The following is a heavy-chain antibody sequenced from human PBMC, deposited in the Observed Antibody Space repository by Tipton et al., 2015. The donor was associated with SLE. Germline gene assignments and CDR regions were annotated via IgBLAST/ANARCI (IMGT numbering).Heavy chain of an antibody. D-gene: IGHD7-27*01. CDR3: ARDPLTWGAFDI. CDR1: GFTFSSYG. CDR2: IWYDGSNK. Sequence: SLRLSCAASGFTFSSYGMHWVRQAPGKGLERVAVIWYDGSNKYYADSVKGRFTNSRDNSKNTLYLQMNSLKAEDTAVYYCARDPLTWGAFDIWGQGTMVTVSS. J-gene: IGHJ3*02. V-gene: IGHV3-33*01.